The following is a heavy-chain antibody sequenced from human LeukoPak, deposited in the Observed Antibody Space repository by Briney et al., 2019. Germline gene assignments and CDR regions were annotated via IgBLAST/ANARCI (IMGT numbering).Heavy chain of an antibody. CDR1: GGSFSGYY. CDR3: ARVSWFPGTSYYYMDV. CDR2: IYYSGTT. Sequence: PSETLSLTCAVYGGSFSGYYWSWIRQPPGKGLELIGYIYYSGTTNYNPSLKSRVTISVDTSKNHFSLKLSSVTAADTAVYYCARVSWFPGTSYYYMDVWGKGTTVTVSS. J-gene: IGHJ6*03. D-gene: IGHD1-1*01. V-gene: IGHV4-59*01.